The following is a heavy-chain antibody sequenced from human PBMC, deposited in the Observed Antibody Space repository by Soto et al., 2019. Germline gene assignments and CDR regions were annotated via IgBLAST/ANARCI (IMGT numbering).Heavy chain of an antibody. Sequence: SETLSLTCTVSGGSISSSSYYWGWIRQPPGKGLEWIGSIYYSGSTYYNPSLKSRVTISVDTSKNQFSLKLSSVTAADTAVYYCARGRYDILTGYYLVWAYYYYGMDVWGQGTTVTVSS. CDR1: GGSISSSSYY. CDR3: ARGRYDILTGYYLVWAYYYYGMDV. CDR2: IYYSGST. J-gene: IGHJ6*02. D-gene: IGHD3-9*01. V-gene: IGHV4-39*01.